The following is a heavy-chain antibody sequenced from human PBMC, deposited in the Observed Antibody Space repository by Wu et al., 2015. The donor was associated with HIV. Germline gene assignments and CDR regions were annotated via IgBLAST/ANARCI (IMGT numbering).Heavy chain of an antibody. CDR3: ARWTPWHIGVVSTIPGETFDF. CDR1: GYTFTGYF. J-gene: IGHJ3*01. CDR2: IGPHSGGT. Sequence: QVQLVRFGAEVKKPGGSVKVSCKASGYTFTGYFLHWVRQAPGQGLEWMGWIGPHSGGTNYAQNFQGRVTMTRDTSITTSYMELSGLRSDDTAVYYCARWTPWHIGVVSTIPGETFDFWGQGTMVTVSS. V-gene: IGHV1-2*02. D-gene: IGHD2-21*02.